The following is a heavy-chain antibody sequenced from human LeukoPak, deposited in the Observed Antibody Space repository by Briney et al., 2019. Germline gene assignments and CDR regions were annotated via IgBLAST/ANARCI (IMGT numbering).Heavy chain of an antibody. J-gene: IGHJ4*02. CDR3: ARDPDGDYDFDY. CDR2: INSNGAVI. Sequence: GGSLRLSCAASGFSFSDYGMNWVRRAPGKGLEWLSHINSNGAVISYADSVKGRFTISRDTAKSSLYLQMNSLQIEDTAIYFCARDPDGDYDFDYWGQGTLVTVSS. CDR1: GFSFSDYG. D-gene: IGHD4-17*01. V-gene: IGHV3-48*01.